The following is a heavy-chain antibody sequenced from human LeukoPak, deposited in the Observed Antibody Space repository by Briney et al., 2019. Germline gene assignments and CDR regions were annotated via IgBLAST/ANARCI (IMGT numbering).Heavy chain of an antibody. J-gene: IGHJ5*02. V-gene: IGHV1-3*01. CDR1: GYTFTSYA. D-gene: IGHD3-10*01. Sequence: ASVKVSCKASGYTFTSYAMHWVRQAPGQRLEWMGWINAGNGNTKYSQKFQGRVTITRDTSASTAYMELSSLRSEDTAVYYCARNYYGSGSYYGGANPWGQGTLVIVSS. CDR3: ARNYYGSGSYYGGANP. CDR2: INAGNGNT.